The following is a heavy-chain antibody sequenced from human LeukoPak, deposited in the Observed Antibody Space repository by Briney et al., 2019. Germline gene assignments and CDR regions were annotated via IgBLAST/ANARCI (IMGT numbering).Heavy chain of an antibody. CDR1: GFTFSNYV. CDR3: AELGITMIGGV. J-gene: IGHJ6*04. V-gene: IGHV3-30*04. D-gene: IGHD3-10*02. Sequence: PGGALRLSCAASGFTFSNYVMHWVRQAPGKGLEWVAVISSDGSKTYHADSVWGRFTISRDQFRSVLYLQMNSLRPDDTAVYYCAELGITMIGGVWGKGTTVTISS. CDR2: ISSDGSKT.